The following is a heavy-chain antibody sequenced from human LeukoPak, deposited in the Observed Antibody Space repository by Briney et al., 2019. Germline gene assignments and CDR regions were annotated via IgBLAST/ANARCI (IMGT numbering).Heavy chain of an antibody. CDR1: GFTFSDHY. V-gene: IGHV3-72*01. CDR3: ARDFGYDGYFDY. CDR2: TRNKANSYAT. Sequence: GGSLRLSCAASGFTFSDHYMDWVRQAPGKGLEWVGRTRNKANSYATEYAASVKGRFTISRDDLKNSLYLQLNSLKTEDTAVYYCARDFGYDGYFDYWGQGTLVTVSS. J-gene: IGHJ4*02. D-gene: IGHD3-3*01.